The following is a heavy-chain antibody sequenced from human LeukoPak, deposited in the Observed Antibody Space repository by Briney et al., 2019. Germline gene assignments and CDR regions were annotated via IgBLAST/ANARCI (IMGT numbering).Heavy chain of an antibody. CDR1: GFTFSYYS. J-gene: IGHJ6*03. CDR2: ISSSSSLI. CDR3: AKVDRGDYSSSPVPYYNYYMNV. V-gene: IGHV3-21*01. D-gene: IGHD6-13*01. Sequence: GGSLRLSCAASGFTFSYYSMNWVRQAPGRGLEWVSCISSSSSLIFYSDSVRGRFTISRDNAKNLLYLHMNSLRVEGTAVYYCAKVDRGDYSSSPVPYYNYYMNVWGKGTTVTVSS.